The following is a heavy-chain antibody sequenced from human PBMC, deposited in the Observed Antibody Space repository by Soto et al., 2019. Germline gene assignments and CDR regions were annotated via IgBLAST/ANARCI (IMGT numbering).Heavy chain of an antibody. V-gene: IGHV3-30-3*01. J-gene: IGHJ4*02. D-gene: IGHD3-22*01. CDR1: GFTFSSYA. Sequence: PGGSLSLSCAASGFTFSSYAMHWVRQAPGKGLEWVAVISYDGSNKYYADSVKGRFTISRDNSKNTLYLQMNSLRAEDTAVYYCASGPKVVTTLDYWGQGTLVTVSS. CDR2: ISYDGSNK. CDR3: ASGPKVVTTLDY.